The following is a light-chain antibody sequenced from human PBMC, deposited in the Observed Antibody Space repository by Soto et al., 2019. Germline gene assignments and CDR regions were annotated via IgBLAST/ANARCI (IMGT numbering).Light chain of an antibody. CDR3: QQYGSSPRT. J-gene: IGKJ1*01. CDR1: QTFSSSY. Sequence: EIVLTQSPGTLSFSPGERSTLSCRSSQTFSSSYLAWYQQKPGQAPRLLIYGASNRATGIPDRFGGSGSGADFTLTISRLEPEDFAVYYCQQYGSSPRTFGQGTKVDIK. V-gene: IGKV3-20*01. CDR2: GAS.